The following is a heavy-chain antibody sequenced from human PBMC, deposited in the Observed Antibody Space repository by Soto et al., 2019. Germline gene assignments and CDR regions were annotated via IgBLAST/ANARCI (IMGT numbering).Heavy chain of an antibody. J-gene: IGHJ6*03. CDR2: IYYSGST. V-gene: IGHV4-31*03. D-gene: IGHD3-16*01. CDR1: GGSISSGGYY. Sequence: SETLSLTCTVSGGSISSGGYYWSWIRQHPGKGLEWIGYIYYSGSTYYNPSLKSRVTISVDTSKNQFSLKLSSVTAADTAVYYCAGDAVSRYYYMDVWGKGTTVTVSS. CDR3: AGDAVSRYYYMDV.